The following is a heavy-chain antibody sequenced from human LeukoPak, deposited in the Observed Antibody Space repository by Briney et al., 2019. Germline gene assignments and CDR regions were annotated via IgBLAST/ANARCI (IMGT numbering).Heavy chain of an antibody. Sequence: GGSLRLSCAASGFTFSSYWMSWVRQAPGKGLEWVSGINWNGGSTGYADSVKGRFTISRDNAKNSLYLQMNSLRAEDTALYYCARSDSSSWYYFDYWGQGTLVTVSS. CDR2: INWNGGST. J-gene: IGHJ4*02. CDR1: GFTFSSYW. CDR3: ARSDSSSWYYFDY. V-gene: IGHV3-20*04. D-gene: IGHD6-13*01.